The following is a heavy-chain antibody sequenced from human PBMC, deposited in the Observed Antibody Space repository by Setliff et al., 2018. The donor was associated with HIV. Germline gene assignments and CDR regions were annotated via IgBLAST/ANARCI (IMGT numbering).Heavy chain of an antibody. D-gene: IGHD4-17*01. J-gene: IGHJ5*02. V-gene: IGHV7-4-1*02. CDR3: ARGLYGDFGGDLNGLDP. Sequence: ASVKVSCKTSGYNFENYAINWVRQAPGQGLEWMGWINANSGSPTYAQAFTGRFFFSVDTAVATAYLQINNLKTEDTAVYFCARGLYGDFGGDLNGLDPWGKETRVTVSS. CDR2: INANSGSP. CDR1: GYNFENYA.